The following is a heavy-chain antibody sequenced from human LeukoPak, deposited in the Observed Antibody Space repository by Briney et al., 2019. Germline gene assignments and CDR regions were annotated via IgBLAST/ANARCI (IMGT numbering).Heavy chain of an antibody. CDR3: AKGIYSSGWSYFDY. CDR2: LSGSGITT. D-gene: IGHD6-19*01. J-gene: IGHJ4*01. Sequence: PGGSLRLSCAASGFTFSNSAMSWVRQAPGKGLEGGSPLSGSGITTYYADSVKGRFTISRDNSKNTLYLQMNSLRAEDTAVYYCAKGIYSSGWSYFDYWGHGTLVTVSS. V-gene: IGHV3-23*01. CDR1: GFTFSNSA.